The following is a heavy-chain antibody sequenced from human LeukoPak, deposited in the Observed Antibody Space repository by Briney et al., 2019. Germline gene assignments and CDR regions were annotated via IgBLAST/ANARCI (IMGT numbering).Heavy chain of an antibody. Sequence: GASVKVSCKASGGTFSSYAISWVRQAPGQGLEWMGGIIPIFGTANYAQKFQGRVTITADKSTSTAYMELSSLRSEDTAVYYCASQYYYDSSGYYFDYWGQGTLVTVSS. CDR2: IIPIFGTA. D-gene: IGHD3-22*01. J-gene: IGHJ4*02. CDR3: ASQYYYDSSGYYFDY. V-gene: IGHV1-69*06. CDR1: GGTFSSYA.